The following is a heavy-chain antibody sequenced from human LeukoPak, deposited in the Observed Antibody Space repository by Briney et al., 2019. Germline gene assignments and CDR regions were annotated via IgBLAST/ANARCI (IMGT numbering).Heavy chain of an antibody. J-gene: IGHJ3*02. CDR1: GFTFSSYR. CDR2: ISSSSSYI. CDR3: ARDPGGSGSYYENDAFDI. D-gene: IGHD3-10*01. V-gene: IGHV3-21*01. Sequence: GGSLRLSCAASGFTFSSYRMNWVRQAPGKGLEWVSSISSSSSYIYYADSVKGRFTISRDNAKNSLYLQMNSLRAEDTAVYYCARDPGGSGSYYENDAFDIWGQGTMVTVSS.